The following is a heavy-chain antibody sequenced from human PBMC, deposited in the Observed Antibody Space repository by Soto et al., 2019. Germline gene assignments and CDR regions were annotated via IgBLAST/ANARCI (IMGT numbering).Heavy chain of an antibody. CDR2: INAGNGNT. V-gene: IGHV1-3*01. CDR3: ARDPQKTYYYDSSGNDFDY. Sequence: QVQLVQSGAEVKKPGASVKVSCKASGYTFTSYAMHWVRQAPGQRLEWMGWINAGNGNTKYSQKFQGRVTITRDTSARTDYMELSSLRSEDTAVYYCARDPQKTYYYDSSGNDFDYWGQGTLVTVSS. CDR1: GYTFTSYA. J-gene: IGHJ4*02. D-gene: IGHD3-22*01.